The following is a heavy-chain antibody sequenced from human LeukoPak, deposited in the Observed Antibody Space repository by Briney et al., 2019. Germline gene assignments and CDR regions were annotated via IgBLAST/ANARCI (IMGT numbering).Heavy chain of an antibody. CDR3: ARDRVIMTI. Sequence: PGGSLRLSCAASGLTFSSYWMSWARQAPGKGLEWVANIKEDGSEKHYVDSVKGRFTISRDNAKNSLYLQMDNLRAEDTAVYYCARDRVIMTIWGQGTLVTVSS. D-gene: IGHD3-10*01. CDR1: GLTFSSYW. CDR2: IKEDGSEK. J-gene: IGHJ4*02. V-gene: IGHV3-7*01.